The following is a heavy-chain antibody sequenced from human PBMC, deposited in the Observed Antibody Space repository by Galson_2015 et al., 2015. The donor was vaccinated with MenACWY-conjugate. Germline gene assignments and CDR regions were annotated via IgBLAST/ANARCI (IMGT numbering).Heavy chain of an antibody. CDR2: IRSKTYGGAP. CDR1: GFTFGSYL. CDR3: SRADHRYCGRTNCPFDY. J-gene: IGHJ4*02. Sequence: SLRLSCATSGFTFGSYLMSWFRQAPGKGLEWVGFIRSKTYGGAPEYAASVKGRFTISRDDSQSVAYLQMNSLETEDTALYYCSRADHRYCGRTNCPFDYWGQGTLVTVSS. V-gene: IGHV3-49*03. D-gene: IGHD2-2*01.